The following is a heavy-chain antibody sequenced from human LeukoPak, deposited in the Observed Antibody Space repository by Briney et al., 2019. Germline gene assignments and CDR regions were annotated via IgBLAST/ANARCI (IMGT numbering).Heavy chain of an antibody. J-gene: IGHJ4*02. CDR3: AGGSGWLIDY. Sequence: PGGSLRLSCAASGFTLSSYWMSWVRQAPGKGLEWVANIKQDGSEKYYVDSVKGRFTISRDNAKNSLYLQMDSLRVEDTALYYCAGGSGWLIDYWGQGTLVTVSS. V-gene: IGHV3-7*01. CDR1: GFTLSSYW. D-gene: IGHD5-12*01. CDR2: IKQDGSEK.